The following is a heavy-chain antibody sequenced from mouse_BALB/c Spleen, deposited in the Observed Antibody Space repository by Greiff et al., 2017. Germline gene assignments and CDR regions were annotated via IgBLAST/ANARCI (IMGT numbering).Heavy chain of an antibody. CDR1: GFTFSSYA. CDR3: ANYYGSSYVGWFAY. Sequence: EVQRVESGGGLVKPGGSLKLSCAASGFTFSSYAMSWVRQTPEKRLEWVASISSGGSTYYPDSVKGRFTISRDNARNILYLQMSSLRSEDTAMYYCANYYGSSYVGWFAYWGQGTLVTVSA. CDR2: ISSGGST. D-gene: IGHD1-1*01. J-gene: IGHJ3*01. V-gene: IGHV5-6-5*01.